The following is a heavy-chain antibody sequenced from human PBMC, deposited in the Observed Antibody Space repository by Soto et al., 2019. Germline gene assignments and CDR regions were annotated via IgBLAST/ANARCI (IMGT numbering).Heavy chain of an antibody. Sequence: SETLSLTCTVSGGSISSGGYYWSWIRQHPGKGLEWIGYIYYSGSTYYNPSLKSRVTISVDTSKNQFSLKLSSVTAADTAVYYCARFSAFKSETTVTTDYRGQRTPVTGS. V-gene: IGHV4-31*03. CDR3: ARFSAFKSETTVTTDY. J-gene: IGHJ4*02. CDR2: IYYSGST. D-gene: IGHD4-4*01. CDR1: GGSISSGGYY.